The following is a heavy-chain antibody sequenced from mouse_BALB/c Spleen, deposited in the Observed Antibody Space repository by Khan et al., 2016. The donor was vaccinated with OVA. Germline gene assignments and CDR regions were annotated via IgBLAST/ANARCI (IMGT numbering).Heavy chain of an antibody. Sequence: QVQLKESGPGLVAPSQSLSITCTVSGSSLISYGVHWVRQPPGKGLEWLGIICAGGSSNYYSALLSRLSTIKANSKSQVFLKMNRLQTDDTAMYXCARDTTATPYWGQGTLVTVSA. CDR1: GSSLISYG. V-gene: IGHV2-9*02. CDR2: ICAGGSS. CDR3: ARDTTATPY. D-gene: IGHD1-2*01. J-gene: IGHJ3*01.